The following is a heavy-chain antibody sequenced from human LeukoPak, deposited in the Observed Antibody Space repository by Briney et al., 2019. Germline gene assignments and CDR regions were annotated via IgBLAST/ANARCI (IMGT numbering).Heavy chain of an antibody. J-gene: IGHJ6*02. CDR1: GGSISSYY. Sequence: SETLPLTCTVSGGSISSYYWNWIRQPPGKGLEWIGYIYYSGSTNYNPSLKSRVTISVDTSKNQFSLKLSSVTAADTAVYYCARLRGFNYGMDVWGQGTTVTVSS. CDR3: ARLRGFNYGMDV. V-gene: IGHV4-59*08. CDR2: IYYSGST. D-gene: IGHD3-10*01.